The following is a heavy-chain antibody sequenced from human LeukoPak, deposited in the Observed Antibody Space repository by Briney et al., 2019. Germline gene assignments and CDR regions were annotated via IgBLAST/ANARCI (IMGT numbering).Heavy chain of an antibody. Sequence: GGSLRLSCAASGFTFSSYGMSWVRQAPGKGLEWVSSISVSGGSTYYADPVKGRFTISRDNSKNTLYLQMNSLRAEDTAVYYCAKVMASGTSFFDYWGQGTLVTVSS. J-gene: IGHJ4*02. CDR3: AKVMASGTSFFDY. CDR1: GFTFSSYG. D-gene: IGHD6-13*01. CDR2: ISVSGGST. V-gene: IGHV3-23*01.